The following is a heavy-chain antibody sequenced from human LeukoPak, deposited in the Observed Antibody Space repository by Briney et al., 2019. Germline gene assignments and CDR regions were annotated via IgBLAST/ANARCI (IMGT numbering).Heavy chain of an antibody. CDR2: MNPKSGKT. J-gene: IGHJ4*02. CDR1: GYTFTNYD. Sequence: GASVKVSCMTSGYTFTNYDINWVRQAPGQGLEWMGWMNPKSGKTGYAQKFQGRVTIIRNTSISTAYMELSSLRSEDTAVYYCARETSSRYFDFWGQGALLTVSS. D-gene: IGHD6-6*01. CDR3: ARETSSRYFDF. V-gene: IGHV1-8*03.